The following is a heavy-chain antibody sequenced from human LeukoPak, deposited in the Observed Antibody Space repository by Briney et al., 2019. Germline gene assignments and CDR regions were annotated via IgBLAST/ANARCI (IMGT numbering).Heavy chain of an antibody. CDR3: AKGGGYYDSSGYSYYFDY. D-gene: IGHD3-22*01. Sequence: GGSLRLSCAASGSTFSSYGMHWVRQAPGKGLEWVAVIWYDGSNKYYADSVKGRFTISRDNSKNTLYLQMNSLRAEDTAVYYCAKGGGYYDSSGYSYYFDYWGQGTLVTVSS. V-gene: IGHV3-33*06. CDR1: GSTFSSYG. J-gene: IGHJ4*02. CDR2: IWYDGSNK.